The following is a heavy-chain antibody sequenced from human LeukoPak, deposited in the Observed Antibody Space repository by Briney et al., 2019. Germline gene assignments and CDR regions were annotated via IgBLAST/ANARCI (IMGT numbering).Heavy chain of an antibody. D-gene: IGHD6-19*01. CDR1: GFTFSNAW. Sequence: GGSLRLACAASGFTFSNAWMSWVRQAPGKGLDWAVRIKSKTDGGTTYYAAPVKGRFTISRDDSKNTLYLQMNSLKTEDTAVYYCTTGSSGWSDYFDYWGQGTLVTVSS. V-gene: IGHV3-15*01. CDR3: TTGSSGWSDYFDY. J-gene: IGHJ4*02. CDR2: IKSKTDGGTT.